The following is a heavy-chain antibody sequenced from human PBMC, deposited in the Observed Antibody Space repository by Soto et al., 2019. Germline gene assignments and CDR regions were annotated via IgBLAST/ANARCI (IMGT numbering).Heavy chain of an antibody. V-gene: IGHV3-23*01. CDR2: ISGTGGSA. CDR1: GFSFRNYP. J-gene: IGHJ4*02. Sequence: GGSLRLSCAASGFSFRNYPMSWVRQAPGKGLEWVSAISGTGGSAYYADSVKGRFTISRDNSKNTLYLQMNSLRADDTAVYYCARVYYDILTGYYAVGYYFDYRGQGTPVTVSS. CDR3: ARVYYDILTGYYAVGYYFDY. D-gene: IGHD3-9*01.